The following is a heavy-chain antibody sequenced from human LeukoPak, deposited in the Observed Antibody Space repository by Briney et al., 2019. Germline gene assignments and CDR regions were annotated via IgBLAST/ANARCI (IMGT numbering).Heavy chain of an antibody. CDR3: ARDLRRSGSYYREDNYFDY. V-gene: IGHV1-18*01. J-gene: IGHJ4*02. Sequence: ASVKVSCKASGYTFTCYGISWARQAPGQGLERMGWTSAYNGNTNSAQKLQGRVSMTTDTSTSTAYMELRSLRSDDTAVYYCARDLRRSGSYYREDNYFDYWGQGTLVTVSS. CDR1: GYTFTCYG. CDR2: TSAYNGNT. D-gene: IGHD3-10*01.